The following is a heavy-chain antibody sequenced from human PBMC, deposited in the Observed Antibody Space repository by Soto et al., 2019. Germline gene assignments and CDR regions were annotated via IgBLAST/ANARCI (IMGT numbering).Heavy chain of an antibody. CDR2: IRAYNGDT. CDR3: ERAGAAPYYYYGLDV. J-gene: IGHJ6*02. Sequence: ASAKVSCETSGYTFYAYDIYWVRQAPGQGLEWMGWIRAYNGDTNYAQKFQTRVTMTTDKSTDTAYMDLRSLTSDDTAIYYCERAGAAPYYYYGLDVWGQGTTVTVSS. V-gene: IGHV1-18*01. D-gene: IGHD3-10*01. CDR1: GYTFYAYD.